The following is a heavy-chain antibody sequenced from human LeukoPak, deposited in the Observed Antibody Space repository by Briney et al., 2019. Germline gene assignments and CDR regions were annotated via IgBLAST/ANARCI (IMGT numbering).Heavy chain of an antibody. CDR2: INQDGSEK. D-gene: IGHD5-24*01. J-gene: IGHJ3*02. CDR3: ARGFDGFYGFDI. V-gene: IGHV3-7*03. Sequence: GGSLRLSCEASGFTLSIYWMSWVRQAPGKGLEWVANINQDGSEKYYVDSVKGRFTISGDNAKKSLYLQMNSLRVEDTAVYYCARGFDGFYGFDIWGQGTMVTVSS. CDR1: GFTLSIYW.